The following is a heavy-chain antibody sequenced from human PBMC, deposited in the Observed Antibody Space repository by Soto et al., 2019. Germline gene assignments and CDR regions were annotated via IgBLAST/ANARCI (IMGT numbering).Heavy chain of an antibody. CDR1: GGSISGYY. J-gene: IGHJ4*02. V-gene: IGHV4-59*13. CDR2: MNHGGST. CDR3: ASSGQWVVGVG. Sequence: SATLSLTCPFSGGSISGYYGSWLRPPPGKGLEWIGYMNHGGSTNYYPSLKSRVTISVDTSKNQFSLKLSSVTAADTAVYYCASSGQWVVGVGWGQGILVTVSS. D-gene: IGHD3-10*01.